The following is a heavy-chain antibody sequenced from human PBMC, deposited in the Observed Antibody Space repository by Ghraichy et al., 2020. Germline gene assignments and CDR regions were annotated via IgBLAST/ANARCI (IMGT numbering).Heavy chain of an antibody. CDR2: INHSGST. CDR3: ARGYWNYVPYHSKYYYYYGMDV. Sequence: ETLSLTCAVYGGSFSGYYWSWIRQPPGKGLEWIGEINHSGSTNYNPSLKSRVTISVDTSKNQFSLKLSSVTAADTAVYYCARGYWNYVPYHSKYYYYYGMDVWGLGTTVTVSS. D-gene: IGHD1-7*01. J-gene: IGHJ6*02. CDR1: GGSFSGYY. V-gene: IGHV4-34*01.